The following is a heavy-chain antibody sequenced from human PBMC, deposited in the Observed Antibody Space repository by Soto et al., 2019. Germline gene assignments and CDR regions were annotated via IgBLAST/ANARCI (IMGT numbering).Heavy chain of an antibody. CDR1: GYTLTSYH. V-gene: IGHV1-46*01. J-gene: IGHJ6*02. CDR2: LNPSGGRS. D-gene: IGHD4-17*01. CDR3: ARDLDHGDSYYLYYGMDV. Sequence: GASVKVSCKASGYTLTSYHIHWVRQAPGQGLEWMGTLNPSGGRSSFAQRFQDRVTMARDTSTSTVYKELSSLRPEDTAVYYCARDLDHGDSYYLYYGMDVWGQGTTVTVS.